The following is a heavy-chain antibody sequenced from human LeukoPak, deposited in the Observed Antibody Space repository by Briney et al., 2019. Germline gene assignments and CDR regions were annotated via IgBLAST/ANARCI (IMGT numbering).Heavy chain of an antibody. CDR3: VRTYSGYDLDI. CDR1: GFTFSSST. D-gene: IGHD5-12*01. CDR2: IVVGSGDT. V-gene: IGHV1-58*01. Sequence: SVKVSCKTSGFTFSSSTVQWVRQARGQGLEWIGWIVVGSGDTNYAQKLQGRVTMTTDTSTSTAYMELRSLRSDDTAVYYCVRTYSGYDLDIWGQGTMVTVSS. J-gene: IGHJ3*02.